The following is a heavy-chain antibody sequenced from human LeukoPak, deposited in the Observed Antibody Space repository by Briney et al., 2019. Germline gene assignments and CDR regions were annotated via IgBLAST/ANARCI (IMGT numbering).Heavy chain of an antibody. Sequence: PSETLSLTCAVYGGSFSGYYWSWIRQPPGKGLEWIGEINHSGSTNYNPSLKSRVTISVDTSKNQFSLKLSSVTAADTAVYYCARLPYSSGWYRVRYFDYWGQGTLVTVSS. D-gene: IGHD6-19*01. CDR3: ARLPYSSGWYRVRYFDY. V-gene: IGHV4-34*01. CDR1: GGSFSGYY. J-gene: IGHJ4*02. CDR2: INHSGST.